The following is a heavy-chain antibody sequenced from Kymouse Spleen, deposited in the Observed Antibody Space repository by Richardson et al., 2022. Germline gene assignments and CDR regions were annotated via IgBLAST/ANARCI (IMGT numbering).Heavy chain of an antibody. J-gene: IGHJ6*02. V-gene: IGHV3-33*01. CDR3: ARDGAVAGTRYYYYYGMDV. CDR2: IWYDGSNK. Sequence: QVQLVESGGGVVQPGRSLRLSCAASGFTFSSYGMHWVRQAPGKGLEWVAVIWYDGSNKYYADSVKGRFTISRDNSKNTLYLQMNSLRAEDTAVYYCARDGAVAGTRYYYYYGMDVWGQGTTVTVSS. D-gene: IGHD6-19*01. CDR1: GFTFSSYG.